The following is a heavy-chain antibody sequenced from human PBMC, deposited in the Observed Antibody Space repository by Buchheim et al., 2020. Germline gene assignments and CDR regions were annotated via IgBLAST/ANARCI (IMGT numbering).Heavy chain of an antibody. D-gene: IGHD6-19*01. J-gene: IGHJ4*02. Sequence: QVQLQESGPRLVKPSETLSLTCTVSGGSISGYYWSWIRQPPEKGLEWIGYGSYSGTTVYEPSLERRVTISVDTPNQQFSLKLTSATAADAAVYYCARVRASGWYFFDFWGQGTL. CDR3: ARVRASGWYFFDF. V-gene: IGHV4-59*01. CDR1: GGSISGYY. CDR2: GSYSGTT.